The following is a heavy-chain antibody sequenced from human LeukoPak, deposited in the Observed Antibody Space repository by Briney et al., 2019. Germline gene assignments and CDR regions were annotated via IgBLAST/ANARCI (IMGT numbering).Heavy chain of an antibody. Sequence: PGGSLRLSCAASGFTFSNYMMHWVRQAPGKGLDWVAVILEDGSIKYYADSVKGRFTISRDNSKNTLFLQMNSLRGEDTAMYYCARVQGGGFRTADYWGQGTLVTVSS. CDR2: ILEDGSIK. CDR3: ARVQGGGFRTADY. CDR1: GFTFSNYM. D-gene: IGHD1-14*01. V-gene: IGHV3-30*04. J-gene: IGHJ4*02.